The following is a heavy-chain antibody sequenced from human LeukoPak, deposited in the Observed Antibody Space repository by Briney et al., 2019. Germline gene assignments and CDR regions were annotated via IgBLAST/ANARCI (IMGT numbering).Heavy chain of an antibody. CDR1: GFTFSSYA. Sequence: PGGSLRLSCAASGFTFSSYAMSWVRQAPGKGLERVSAISGSGGSTYYADSVKGRFTISRDNSKNTLYLQMNSLRAEDTAVYYCARAPYGDLTRYYYYYMDVWGKGTTVTVSS. J-gene: IGHJ6*03. V-gene: IGHV3-23*01. D-gene: IGHD4-17*01. CDR3: ARAPYGDLTRYYYYYMDV. CDR2: ISGSGGST.